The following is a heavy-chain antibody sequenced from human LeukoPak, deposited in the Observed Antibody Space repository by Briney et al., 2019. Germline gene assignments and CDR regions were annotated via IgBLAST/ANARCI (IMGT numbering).Heavy chain of an antibody. V-gene: IGHV3-33*01. CDR1: GFTFSGYG. D-gene: IGHD1-26*01. J-gene: IGHJ4*02. CDR2: IWYDGSNK. CDR3: ARALVSSSGSYYFDY. Sequence: GGSLRLSCAASGFTFSGYGMHWVRQAPGKGLEWVAVIWYDGSNKYYADSVKGRFTISRDNSKNTLYLQMNSLRAEDTAVYYCARALVSSSGSYYFDYWGQGTLVTVSS.